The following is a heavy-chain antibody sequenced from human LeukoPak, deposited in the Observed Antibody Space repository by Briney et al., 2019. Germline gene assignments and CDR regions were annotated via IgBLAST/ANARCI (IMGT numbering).Heavy chain of an antibody. CDR1: GGSFSGYY. V-gene: IGHV4-34*01. CDR3: ASRLMIAVAGTGRSDYFDY. CDR2: INHSGST. Sequence: SETLSLTCAVYGGSFSGYYWSWIRQPPGKGLEWIGEINHSGSTNYNPSLKSRVTISVDTSKNQFSLKLSSVTAADTAVYYCASRLMIAVAGTGRSDYFDYWGQGTLVTVSS. D-gene: IGHD6-19*01. J-gene: IGHJ4*02.